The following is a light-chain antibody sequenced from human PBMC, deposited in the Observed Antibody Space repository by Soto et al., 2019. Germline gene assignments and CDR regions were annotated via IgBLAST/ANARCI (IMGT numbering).Light chain of an antibody. V-gene: IGKV3-20*01. CDR3: QQYGSSPYT. J-gene: IGKJ2*01. CDR1: QSVNNNY. Sequence: EIVLTQSPGTLSWSPGERATLSCRASQSVNNNYLGWYQQKPGQAPRLLIFGASNRATGIPDRFSGSGSGTDFTLTISRLEPEDFAVYYCQQYGSSPYTFGQGTKLEIK. CDR2: GAS.